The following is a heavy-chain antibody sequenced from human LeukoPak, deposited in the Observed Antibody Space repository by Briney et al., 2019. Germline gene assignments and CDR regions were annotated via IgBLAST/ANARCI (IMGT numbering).Heavy chain of an antibody. CDR1: GGTFSSYA. J-gene: IGHJ6*03. D-gene: IGHD3-3*01. Sequence: SVKVSCKASGGTFSSYAISWVRQAPGQGLEWMGGIIPIFGTANYAQKFQGRVTITADESTSTAYMELSSLRSEDTAVYYCARCSRDDFWSGYTHCYYMDVWGKGTTVTVSS. CDR3: ARCSRDDFWSGYTHCYYMDV. V-gene: IGHV1-69*13. CDR2: IIPIFGTA.